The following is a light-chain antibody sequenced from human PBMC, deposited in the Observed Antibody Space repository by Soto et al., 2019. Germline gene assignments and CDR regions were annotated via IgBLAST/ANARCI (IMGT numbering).Light chain of an antibody. J-gene: IGKJ1*01. V-gene: IGKV1-5*03. CDR1: QSISDS. CDR2: EAS. Sequence: DIQMTQSPSTLSASVGDRVTITCRASQSISDSLAWYQQKPVKAPKLLIYEASSLKSGVPSRFSGSRSGTEYTLTISRLQPDDFATYYCQQYNGYWTFGQGTKVEIK. CDR3: QQYNGYWT.